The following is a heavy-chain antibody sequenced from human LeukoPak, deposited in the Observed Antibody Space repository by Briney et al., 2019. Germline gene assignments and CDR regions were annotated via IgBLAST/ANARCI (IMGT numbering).Heavy chain of an antibody. V-gene: IGHV3-30*04. CDR1: GFTFRSYA. CDR3: AKDRYSYAFEYFES. J-gene: IGHJ4*02. D-gene: IGHD3-16*01. CDR2: ISNDESKK. Sequence: QTGGSLRLSCAASGFTFRSYAMHWVRQAPGKGLEWVAVISNDESKKYYADSVKGRFTISRDNSKNTLSLQVSSLRAEDTAVYYCAKDRYSYAFEYFESWGQGTLVTVSS.